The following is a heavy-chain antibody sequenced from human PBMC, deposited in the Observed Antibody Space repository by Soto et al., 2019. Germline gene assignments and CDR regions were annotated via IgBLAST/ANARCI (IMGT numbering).Heavy chain of an antibody. CDR3: ASGPYGDLDY. D-gene: IGHD4-17*01. Sequence: PSETLSLTCTVSGGSISSSSYYWGWIRQPPGKGLEWIGSIYYSGSTYYNPSLKSRVTISVDTSKNQFSLKLSSVTAADTAVYYCASGPYGDLDYWGQGTLVTVSS. CDR2: IYYSGST. CDR1: GGSISSSSYY. V-gene: IGHV4-39*01. J-gene: IGHJ4*02.